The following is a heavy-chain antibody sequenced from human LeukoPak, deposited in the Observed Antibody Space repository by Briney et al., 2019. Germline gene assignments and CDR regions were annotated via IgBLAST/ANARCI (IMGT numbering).Heavy chain of an antibody. V-gene: IGHV4-59*01. CDR3: ARDSLVRGVSYGMDV. Sequence: SETLSLTCTVSGGSISSYYWSWIRQPPGKGLEWIGYIYYSGSTNYNPSLKSRVTISVDTSKNQFSLKLSSVTAADTAVYYCARDSLVRGVSYGMDVRGKGTTVTVSS. D-gene: IGHD3-10*01. J-gene: IGHJ6*04. CDR1: GGSISSYY. CDR2: IYYSGST.